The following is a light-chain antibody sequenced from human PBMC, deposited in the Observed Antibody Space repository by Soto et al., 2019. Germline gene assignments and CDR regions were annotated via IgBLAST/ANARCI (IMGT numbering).Light chain of an antibody. J-gene: IGKJ4*01. Sequence: EIVMTQSPATLSVSTGERATLSCRASQSVTSSLAWYQQKPGQTPRLLIYVASTMDTGVPARFSGSGSGTEFTLTISSLQAEAFAVYYCQSYTNWPFTFGEGTKVEIE. V-gene: IGKV3-15*01. CDR1: QSVTSS. CDR2: VAS. CDR3: QSYTNWPFT.